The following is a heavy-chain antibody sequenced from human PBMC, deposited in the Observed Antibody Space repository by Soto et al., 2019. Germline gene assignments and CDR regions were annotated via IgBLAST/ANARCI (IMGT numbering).Heavy chain of an antibody. CDR1: GGSFSGYY. Sequence: QVQLQQWGAGLLKPSETLSLTCAVYGGSFSGYYWSWIRQPPGKGLEWIGEINHSGSTNYNPSLKSRLTIPVDTSTNQFSRKLGAVTAADTAVYYCARGGRIVVPAASHRSNWFDPWGQGTLVTVSS. CDR3: ARGGRIVVPAASHRSNWFDP. J-gene: IGHJ5*02. D-gene: IGHD2-2*01. CDR2: INHSGST. V-gene: IGHV4-34*01.